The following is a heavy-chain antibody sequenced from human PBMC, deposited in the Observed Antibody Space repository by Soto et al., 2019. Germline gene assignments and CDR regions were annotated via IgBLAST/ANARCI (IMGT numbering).Heavy chain of an antibody. Sequence: GGSLRLSCAASGFTFSSYAMSWVRQDPGKGLEWVANIKQDGSEKYYVDSVKGRFTISRDNAKNSLYLQMNSLRAEDTDVYYCARARADYYDSSGYPLGYWGQGTLVTVSS. J-gene: IGHJ4*02. CDR1: GFTFSSYA. D-gene: IGHD3-22*01. CDR3: ARARADYYDSSGYPLGY. CDR2: IKQDGSEK. V-gene: IGHV3-7*04.